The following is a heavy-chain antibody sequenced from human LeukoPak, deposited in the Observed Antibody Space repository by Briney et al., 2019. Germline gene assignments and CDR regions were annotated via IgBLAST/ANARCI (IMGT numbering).Heavy chain of an antibody. CDR3: ARAGGSYGYGGLDY. CDR2: INPNSGGT. J-gene: IGHJ4*02. V-gene: IGHV1-2*02. CDR1: GYTFTGYY. Sequence: GASVKVSCKASGYTFTGYYMHWVRPAPGQGLEWMGWINPNSGGTNYAQKFPGRVTMTRDTSISPAYMELSRLRSDDTAVYCCARAGGSYGYGGLDYWGQGTLVTVSS. D-gene: IGHD5-18*01.